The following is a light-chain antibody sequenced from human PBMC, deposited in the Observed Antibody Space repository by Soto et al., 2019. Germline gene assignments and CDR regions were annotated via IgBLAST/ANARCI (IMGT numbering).Light chain of an antibody. J-gene: IGLJ2*01. Sequence: QSALTQPPSASGSPGQSVTISCTGTGSDVGGYNYVSWYQQHPGKAPKLIIYDVNKRPSGVPDHFSGSKSGNTASLTVSGLQAEDEADYYCGSFAASNNLLFGGGTKLTVL. CDR2: DVN. V-gene: IGLV2-8*01. CDR3: GSFAASNNLL. CDR1: GSDVGGYNY.